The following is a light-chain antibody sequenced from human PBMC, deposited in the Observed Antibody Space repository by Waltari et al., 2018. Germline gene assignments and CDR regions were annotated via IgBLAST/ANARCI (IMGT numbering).Light chain of an antibody. CDR2: GAS. CDR1: QSVSSSY. CDR3: QQYGSSRALT. Sequence: EIVLTQSPGTLSLSPGERATIPCRASQSVSSSYLAWYQQKPGQAPRLLIYGASSRATGIPDRFSGSGSGTDFTLTISRLEPEDFAVYYCQQYGSSRALTFGGGTKVEIK. V-gene: IGKV3-20*01. J-gene: IGKJ4*01.